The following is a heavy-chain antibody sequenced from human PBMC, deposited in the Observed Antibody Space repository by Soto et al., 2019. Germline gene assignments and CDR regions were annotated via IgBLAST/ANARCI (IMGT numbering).Heavy chain of an antibody. CDR2: IWYDGSNK. CDR1: GFTFSSYG. D-gene: IGHD3-10*01. V-gene: IGHV3-33*01. J-gene: IGHJ5*02. Sequence: QVQLVESGGGVVQPGRSLRLSCAASGFTFSSYGMHWVRQAPGKGLEWVAVIWYDGSNKYYADSVKGRFTISRDNSKNTLYLQINSLRAEDTAVYYCARGVTMVRGWFDPWGQGTLVTVSS. CDR3: ARGVTMVRGWFDP.